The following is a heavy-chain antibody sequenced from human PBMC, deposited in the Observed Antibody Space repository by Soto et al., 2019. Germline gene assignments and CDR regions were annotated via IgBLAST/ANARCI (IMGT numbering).Heavy chain of an antibody. CDR3: AKDLSVIPAAGSPLDY. D-gene: IGHD3-16*02. Sequence: GGSLRLSCAASGFTFSSYGMHWVRQAPGKGLEWVALISYDGSNKYYVDSVKGRFTISRDNSKNSLYLQMNSLRVEDTAAYYCAKDLSVIPAAGSPLDYWGQGA. J-gene: IGHJ4*02. CDR2: ISYDGSNK. V-gene: IGHV3-30*18. CDR1: GFTFSSYG.